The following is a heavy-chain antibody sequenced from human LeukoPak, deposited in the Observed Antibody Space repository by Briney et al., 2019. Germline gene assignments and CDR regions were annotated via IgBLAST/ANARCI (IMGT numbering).Heavy chain of an antibody. CDR1: GGTFSSYA. Sequence: GASVKVSCKASGGTFSSYAISWVRQAPGQGLEWMGWVNLNSGGTNYAQKFQGRVTMTRDTSINTAYMELNRLISDDTAVYFYARGLPSVASPDYWGQGTLVAVSS. J-gene: IGHJ4*02. CDR2: VNLNSGGT. D-gene: IGHD6-6*01. CDR3: ARGLPSVASPDY. V-gene: IGHV1-2*02.